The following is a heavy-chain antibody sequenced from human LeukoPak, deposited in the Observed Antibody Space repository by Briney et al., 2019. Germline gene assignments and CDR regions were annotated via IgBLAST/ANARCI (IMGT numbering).Heavy chain of an antibody. V-gene: IGHV3-74*01. D-gene: IGHD3-10*01. CDR3: AREFTNVLLWFGELRGYYYYGMDV. Sequence: GGSLRPSCEASGFTFSSRYMQWVRQVPGKGLVWVSGIKTDGSSTRYADSVKGRFTISRDNAKNTLYLQMNSLRAEDTAVYYCAREFTNVLLWFGELRGYYYYGMDVWGQGTTVTVSS. J-gene: IGHJ6*02. CDR1: GFTFSSRY. CDR2: IKTDGSST.